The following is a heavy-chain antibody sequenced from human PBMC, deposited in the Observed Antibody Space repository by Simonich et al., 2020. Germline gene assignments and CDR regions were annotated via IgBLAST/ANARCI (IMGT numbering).Heavy chain of an antibody. J-gene: IGHJ3*02. D-gene: IGHD3-9*01. CDR2: IKQDGSEK. CDR3: ACLGTGDAFDI. V-gene: IGHV3-7*01. Sequence: EVQLVESGGGLVQPGGSLRLSCAASGFTFSSYWMRWVGQAPGKGRGVVANIKQDGSEKYYVDSVKGRFTISRDNAKNSLYLQMNSLRAEDTAVYYCACLGTGDAFDIWGQGTMVTVSS. CDR1: GFTFSSYW.